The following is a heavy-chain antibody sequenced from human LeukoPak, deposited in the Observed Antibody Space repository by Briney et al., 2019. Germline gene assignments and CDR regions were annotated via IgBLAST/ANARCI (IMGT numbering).Heavy chain of an antibody. J-gene: IGHJ4*02. CDR2: TYSSGST. D-gene: IGHD2-8*01. Sequence: SETLSLTCTVSGGSISGYYWAWIRQPAGKGLEWIGRTYSSGSTNYNPSLESRVTMSVDTSKNQVSPRLSSVTAADTAVYYCAREKKTAIRLIDDWGQGTLVTVS. CDR1: GGSISGYY. V-gene: IGHV4-4*07. CDR3: AREKKTAIRLIDD.